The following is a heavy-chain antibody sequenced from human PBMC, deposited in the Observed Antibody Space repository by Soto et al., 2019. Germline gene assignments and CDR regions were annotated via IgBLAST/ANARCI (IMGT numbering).Heavy chain of an antibody. CDR2: ISAYNGNT. D-gene: IGHD3-9*01. V-gene: IGHV1-18*01. CDR3: ARDPLRYFDWLPHSDAFDI. CDR1: GYTFTSYG. J-gene: IGHJ3*02. Sequence: QVQLVQSGAEVKKPGASVKVSCKASGYTFTSYGISWVRQAPGQGLEWMGWISAYNGNTNYAQKLQGRVTMTPDTSTSTAYMELRSLRSDDTAVYYCARDPLRYFDWLPHSDAFDIWGQGTMVTVSS.